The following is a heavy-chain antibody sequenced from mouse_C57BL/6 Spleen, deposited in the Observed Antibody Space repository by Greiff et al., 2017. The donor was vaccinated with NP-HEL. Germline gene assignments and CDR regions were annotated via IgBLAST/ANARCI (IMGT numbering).Heavy chain of an antibody. CDR2: IRSKSNNYAT. CDR1: GFSFNTYA. CDR3: VRQDYGNLYYFDY. D-gene: IGHD2-1*01. J-gene: IGHJ2*01. Sequence: EVQLMESGGGLVQPKGSLKLSCAASGFSFNTYAMNWVRQAPGKGLEWVARIRSKSNNYATYYADSVKDRFTISRDDSESMLYLQMNNLKTEDTAMYYCVRQDYGNLYYFDYWGQGTTLTVSS. V-gene: IGHV10-1*01.